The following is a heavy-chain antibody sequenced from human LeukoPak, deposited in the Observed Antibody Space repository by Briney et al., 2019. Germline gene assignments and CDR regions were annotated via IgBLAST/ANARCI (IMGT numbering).Heavy chain of an antibody. Sequence: ASVKVSCKASGYTFTGYYMHWVRQAPGQGLEWMGWINPNSGGTNYAQKFQGRVTMTRDTSISTAYMELSRLRSDDTAVYYCARDTHDCSGGSCYSFADYWGQGTLVTVSS. CDR2: INPNSGGT. V-gene: IGHV1-2*02. CDR3: ARDTHDCSGGSCYSFADY. D-gene: IGHD2-15*01. J-gene: IGHJ4*02. CDR1: GYTFTGYY.